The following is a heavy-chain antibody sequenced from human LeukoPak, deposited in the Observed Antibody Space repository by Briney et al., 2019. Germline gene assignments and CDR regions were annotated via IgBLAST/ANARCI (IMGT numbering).Heavy chain of an antibody. J-gene: IGHJ4*02. CDR3: AKVITYSLKTPAFDY. D-gene: IGHD2-21*01. CDR2: ISGSGGST. CDR1: GFTFSSYA. Sequence: GGSLRLSCAASGFTFSSYAMSWVRQAPGKGLEWVSAISGSGGSTYYADSVKGRFTISRDNSKNTLYLQMNGLRAEDTAVYYCAKVITYSLKTPAFDYWGQGTLVTVSS. V-gene: IGHV3-23*01.